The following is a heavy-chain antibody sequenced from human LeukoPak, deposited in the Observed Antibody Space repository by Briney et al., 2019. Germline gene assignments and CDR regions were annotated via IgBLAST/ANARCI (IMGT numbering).Heavy chain of an antibody. CDR2: ISSSGNTI. CDR1: GFTFSTYS. D-gene: IGHD4-23*01. J-gene: IGHJ4*02. Sequence: GGSLRLSCAASGFTFSTYSMNWVRQAPGKGLEWVSYISSSGNTIYYADSVKGRFTISRDNAKNSLYLQVNCLRDEDTAVYYCAREGPVVRGSEVDYWGQGTLVTVSS. CDR3: AREGPVVRGSEVDY. V-gene: IGHV3-48*02.